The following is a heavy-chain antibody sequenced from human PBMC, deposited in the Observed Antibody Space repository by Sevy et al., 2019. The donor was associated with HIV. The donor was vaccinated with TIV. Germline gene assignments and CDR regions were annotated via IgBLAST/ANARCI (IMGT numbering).Heavy chain of an antibody. CDR1: GFTFSSYA. V-gene: IGHV3-23*01. CDR3: AKAAQLYGPVQYNWNDLDAQAFDI. J-gene: IGHJ3*02. CDR2: ISGSGGST. D-gene: IGHD1-20*01. Sequence: GGSLRLSCAASGFTFSSYAMSWVRQAPGKGLEWVSAISGSGGSTYYADSVKGRFTISRDNSKNTLYLQMNSPRAEDTAVYYCAKAAQLYGPVQYNWNDLDAQAFDIWGQGTMVTVS.